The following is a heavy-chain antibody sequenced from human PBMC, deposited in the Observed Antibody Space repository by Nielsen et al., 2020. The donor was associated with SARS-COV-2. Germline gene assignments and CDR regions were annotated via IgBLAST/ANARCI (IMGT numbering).Heavy chain of an antibody. D-gene: IGHD6-13*01. Sequence: GGSLRLSCAASGFTFDDYAMHWVRQAPGKGLEWVSGISWNSGSIGYADSVKGRFTISRDNAKNSLYLQMNSLRAEDTALYYCAKGPIAAAGTGSRDFDYWGQGTLVTVSS. V-gene: IGHV3-9*01. CDR2: ISWNSGSI. CDR3: AKGPIAAAGTGSRDFDY. CDR1: GFTFDDYA. J-gene: IGHJ4*02.